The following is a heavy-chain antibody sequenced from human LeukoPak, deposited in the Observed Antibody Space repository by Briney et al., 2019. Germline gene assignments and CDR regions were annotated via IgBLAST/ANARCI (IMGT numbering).Heavy chain of an antibody. V-gene: IGHV3-64*01. J-gene: IGHJ4*02. CDR2: ISSSGGST. CDR1: GFTFSSFA. D-gene: IGHD7-27*01. CDR3: ARSPGYLGTGTYFDY. Sequence: GGSLRLSCAASGFTFSSFAMHWVRQAPGKGLEYVSAISSSGGSTYYAHSVKGRFTISRDNSKNTLYLQMGSLRAEDMAVYSCARSPGYLGTGTYFDYWGQGTLVTVSS.